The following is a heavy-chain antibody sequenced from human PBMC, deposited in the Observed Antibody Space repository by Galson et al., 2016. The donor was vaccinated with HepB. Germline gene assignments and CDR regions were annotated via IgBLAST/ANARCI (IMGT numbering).Heavy chain of an antibody. CDR3: ARTWYYSILSGYYPYFDD. D-gene: IGHD3-9*01. CDR2: ISSNGGTT. CDR1: GFTFSSYV. Sequence: SLRLSCAASGFTFSSYVMYWVRQAPGKGLDYVSAISSNGGTTYYADSVKGRFTVSRDNANRSLYLQMNSLRAEDTAVYYCARTWYYSILSGYYPYFDDWGQGTLVTVSP. J-gene: IGHJ4*02. V-gene: IGHV3-64*04.